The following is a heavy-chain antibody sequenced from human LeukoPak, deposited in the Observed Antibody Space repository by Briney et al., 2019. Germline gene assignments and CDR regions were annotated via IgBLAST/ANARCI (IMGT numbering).Heavy chain of an antibody. CDR3: VKEPRGYSFSFDI. J-gene: IGHJ3*02. CDR1: GFTFSTCA. CDR2: IRGSGSKT. Sequence: TGGSLRLSCAASGFTFSTCAINWVRQAPGKGLEWVSAIRGSGSKTFYADSVKGRFTISRDNPKNTLYLQMNSLRPEDTAVYYCVKEPRGYSFSFDIWGQGTMVTVSS. D-gene: IGHD5-18*01. V-gene: IGHV3-23*01.